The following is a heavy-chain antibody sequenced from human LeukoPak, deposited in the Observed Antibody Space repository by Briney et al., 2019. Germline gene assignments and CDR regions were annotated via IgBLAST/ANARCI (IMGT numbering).Heavy chain of an antibody. V-gene: IGHV3-48*03. CDR1: GFTFSSYE. Sequence: GGSLRLSCAASGFTFSSYEMNWVRQAPGKGLEWVSYISSSGSTIYYADSVKGRFTISRDNAKNSLYLQMNSLRAEDTAVFYCARVGRTYSLDAFDIWGQGTMVTVSS. J-gene: IGHJ3*02. CDR2: ISSSGSTI. D-gene: IGHD5-18*01. CDR3: ARVGRTYSLDAFDI.